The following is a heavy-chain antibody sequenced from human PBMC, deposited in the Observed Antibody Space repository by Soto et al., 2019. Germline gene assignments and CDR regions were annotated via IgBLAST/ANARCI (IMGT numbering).Heavy chain of an antibody. Sequence: EVQLVESGGGLVQPGGSLRLSCAASGFSFSSYWMHWVRQAPGKGLVWVSHINTDGSSTSYADSVKGRFTISRDNAKNTLYLQMNSLRVEDTAVYYCARLIWFGEWDDYWGQGTLVTVSS. D-gene: IGHD3-10*01. V-gene: IGHV3-74*01. CDR1: GFSFSSYW. CDR3: ARLIWFGEWDDY. CDR2: INTDGSST. J-gene: IGHJ4*02.